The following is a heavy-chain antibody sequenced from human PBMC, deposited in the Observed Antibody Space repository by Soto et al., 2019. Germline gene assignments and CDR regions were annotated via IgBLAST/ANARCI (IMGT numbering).Heavy chain of an antibody. CDR1: GFTFSDYY. V-gene: IGHV3-11*01. CDR3: ARGNYGLYFFDY. D-gene: IGHD3-10*01. J-gene: IGHJ4*02. CDR2: ISNRGSTI. Sequence: GGSLRLSCAASGFTFSDYYMTWVRQAPGKGLEWVSDISNRGSTIYYADSVKGRFTISRDNAKNSVLLQMNSLRPEDTAVYYCARGNYGLYFFDYWGQGTQVTVSS.